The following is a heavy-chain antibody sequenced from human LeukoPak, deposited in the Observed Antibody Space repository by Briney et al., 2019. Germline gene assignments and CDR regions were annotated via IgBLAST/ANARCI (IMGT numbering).Heavy chain of an antibody. V-gene: IGHV3-9*01. CDR3: AKDGGGYSYYGMDV. D-gene: IGHD5-12*01. CDR1: GFTFDDYA. Sequence: GGSLRLSCAASGFTFDDYAMHWVRQAPGKGLEWVSGISWNSGNIGYADSMKGRFTISRDNAKNSLYLQMNSLRAEDTALCYCAKDGGGYSYYGMDVWGQGTTVTVSS. J-gene: IGHJ6*02. CDR2: ISWNSGNI.